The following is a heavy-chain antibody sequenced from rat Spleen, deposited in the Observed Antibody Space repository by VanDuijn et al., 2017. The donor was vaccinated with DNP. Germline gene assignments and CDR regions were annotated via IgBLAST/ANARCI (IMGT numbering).Heavy chain of an antibody. J-gene: IGHJ2*01. CDR1: GFSLTSYG. V-gene: IGHV2S8*01. CDR3: ARIGPYYYSRDY. D-gene: IGHD1-1*01. CDR2: VSGDGTT. Sequence: QVQLKESGPDLVQPSQTLSLTCTVSGFSLTSYGVSWVRQPPGKGLEWIAAVSGDGTTYYSSVLKSRLSISRDTSKSQVFLQMNSLQTEDTAMYFCARIGPYYYSRDYWGQGVMVTVSS.